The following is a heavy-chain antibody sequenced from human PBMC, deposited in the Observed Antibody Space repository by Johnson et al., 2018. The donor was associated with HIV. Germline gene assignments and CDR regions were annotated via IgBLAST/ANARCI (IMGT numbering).Heavy chain of an antibody. D-gene: IGHD2-8*01. Sequence: QVQLVESGGGVVQPGRSLRLSCAASGFTFSSYAMHWVRQAPGKGLEWVAVISYDGSNKYYADSVKGRFTISRDNTKSSLYLQMNSLRAEDTAVYYCARPDTYRYTDGRVGAFDIWGQGTVVTVS. J-gene: IGHJ3*02. CDR3: ARPDTYRYTDGRVGAFDI. CDR2: ISYDGSNK. V-gene: IGHV3-30*04. CDR1: GFTFSSYA.